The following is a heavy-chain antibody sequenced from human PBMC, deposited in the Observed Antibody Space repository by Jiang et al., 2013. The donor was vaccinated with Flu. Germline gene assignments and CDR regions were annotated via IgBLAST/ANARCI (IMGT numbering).Heavy chain of an antibody. J-gene: IGHJ3*02. CDR1: GYTFTDYY. Sequence: GAEVKKPGATVKISCKVSGYTFTDYYMHWVQQAPGKGLEWMGLVDPEDGETIYAEKFQGRVTITADTSTDTAYMELSSLRSEDTAVYYCATDRFVKNQMVVPVYAFDIWGQGTMVTVSS. CDR3: ATDRFVKNQMVVPVYAFDI. CDR2: VDPEDGET. D-gene: IGHD3-10*01. V-gene: IGHV1-69-2*01.